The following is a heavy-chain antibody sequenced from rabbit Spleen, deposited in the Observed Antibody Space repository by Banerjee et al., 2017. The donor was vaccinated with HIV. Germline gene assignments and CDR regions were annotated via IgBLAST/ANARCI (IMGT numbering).Heavy chain of an antibody. J-gene: IGHJ4*01. CDR2: IYTIGGTT. D-gene: IGHD4-1*01. CDR1: GFDVSSDY. V-gene: IGHV1S7*01. Sequence: QVKETGGGLVQPGGSLTLSCKASGFDVSSDYMTWVRQAPGKGLEWIGCIYTIGGTTDYANWVNGRFTISSDNAQNTVDLQMNSLTAADTATYFCARDLAGVIGWNFNLWGPGTLVTVS. CDR3: ARDLAGVIGWNFNL.